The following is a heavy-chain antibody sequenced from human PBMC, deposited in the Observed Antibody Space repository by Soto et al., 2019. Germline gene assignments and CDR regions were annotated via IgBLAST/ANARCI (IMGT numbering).Heavy chain of an antibody. CDR2: IIPIFGTA. V-gene: IGHV1-69*13. Sequence: SVKVSCKASGGTFSSYAISWVRQAPGQGLEWMGGIIPIFGTANYAQKFQGRVTITADESTSTAYMELSSLRSEDTAVYYCAAYSGYDWAPLGLGYWGQGTLVTVSS. CDR1: GGTFSSYA. CDR3: AAYSGYDWAPLGLGY. J-gene: IGHJ4*02. D-gene: IGHD5-12*01.